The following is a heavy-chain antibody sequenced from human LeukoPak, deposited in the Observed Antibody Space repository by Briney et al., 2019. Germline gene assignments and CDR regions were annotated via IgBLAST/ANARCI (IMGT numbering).Heavy chain of an antibody. CDR3: ARVSSGWNVYYMDV. J-gene: IGHJ6*03. V-gene: IGHV3-21*01. CDR1: GFTFSSYS. Sequence: TGGSLRLSCAASGFTFSSYSMNWVRQAPGKGLEWVSSISSSSSYIYYADSVKGRFTISRDNAKNSLYLQMNSLRAEDTAVYYCARVSSGWNVYYMDVWGKGTTVTISS. D-gene: IGHD6-19*01. CDR2: ISSSSSYI.